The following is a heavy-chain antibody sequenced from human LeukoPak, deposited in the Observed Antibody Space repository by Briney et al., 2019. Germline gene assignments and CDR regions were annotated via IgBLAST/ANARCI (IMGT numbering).Heavy chain of an antibody. CDR1: GYTFTSYD. D-gene: IGHD2-2*02. V-gene: IGHV1-8*01. CDR2: MNPNSGNT. CDR3: ARATRYCSSTSCYSLQADY. J-gene: IGHJ4*02. Sequence: WASVKVSCKASGYTFTSYDINWVRQATGQGLEWMGWMNPNSGNTGYAQKFQGRVTMTRNTSISTAYMELSSLRSEDTAVYYCARATRYCSSTSCYSLQADYWGQGTLVTVSS.